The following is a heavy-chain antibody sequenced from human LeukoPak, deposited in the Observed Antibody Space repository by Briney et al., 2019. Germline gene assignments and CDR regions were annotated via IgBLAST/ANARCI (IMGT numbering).Heavy chain of an antibody. J-gene: IGHJ4*02. Sequence: SETLSLTCGVSGGSISSTNWWSWVRQPPGQGLEWIGEVSLTGETNYNPSLNGRVTMSLDGSRNQLSLTLTSVTAADTAIYYCARGQVYFDYWGQGALVTVSS. CDR1: GGSISSTNW. CDR2: VSLTGET. CDR3: ARGQVYFDY. V-gene: IGHV4-4*02.